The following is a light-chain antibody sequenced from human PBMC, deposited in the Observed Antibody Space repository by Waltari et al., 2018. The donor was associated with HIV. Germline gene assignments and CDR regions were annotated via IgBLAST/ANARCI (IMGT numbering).Light chain of an antibody. V-gene: IGLV2-14*01. Sequence: QSALTQPASVSGSPGQSITISCTGTRSDVGGYNYVSWYQHHPGKAPKLVIYEVSNRPSGVSNRFSGFKSANTASLTISGLQAEDEGDYYCSSYAGSSTWVFGGGTKLTVL. J-gene: IGLJ3*02. CDR1: RSDVGGYNY. CDR2: EVS. CDR3: SSYAGSSTWV.